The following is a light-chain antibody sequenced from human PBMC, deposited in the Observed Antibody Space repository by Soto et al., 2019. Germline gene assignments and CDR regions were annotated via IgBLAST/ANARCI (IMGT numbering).Light chain of an antibody. V-gene: IGKV3-15*01. CDR2: GAS. CDR1: QSVNSK. Sequence: ETVMTQSPATLSVSPGERATLSCRASQSVNSKIAWYQQKPGQAPRLLIYGASTRATDIPARFSGGGSGTEFTLTISSLQSEDFAVYYCQQYNKWPRWTFGQGTKVDIK. CDR3: QQYNKWPRWT. J-gene: IGKJ1*01.